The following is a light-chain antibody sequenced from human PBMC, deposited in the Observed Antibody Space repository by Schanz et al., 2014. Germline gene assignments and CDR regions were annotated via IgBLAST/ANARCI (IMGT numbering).Light chain of an antibody. V-gene: IGLV2-14*02. CDR1: TSDVGGYNL. CDR3: SSYTITTTWV. CDR2: EGS. Sequence: QSALTQPASVSGSPGQSITISCTGTTSDVGGYNLVSWYLQHPGKAPRLMIYEGSKRPSGVSNRFSGSKSGNTASLTISGLQAEDEADYYCSSYTITTTWVFGGGTKVTVL. J-gene: IGLJ3*02.